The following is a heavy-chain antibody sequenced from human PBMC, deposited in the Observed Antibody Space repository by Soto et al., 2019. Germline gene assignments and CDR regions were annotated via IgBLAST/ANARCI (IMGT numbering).Heavy chain of an antibody. J-gene: IGHJ4*02. CDR2: ISYDGSNK. D-gene: IGHD3-3*01. Sequence: QVQLVESGGGVVQPGRSLRLSCAASGFTFSSYAMHWVRQAPGKGLEWVAVISYDGSNKYYADSVKGRFTISRDNSKNALYLQLNSLRDEDKAVYYCARDKRDLRFLEWSYYFDYWGQGTLVTVSS. CDR1: GFTFSSYA. CDR3: ARDKRDLRFLEWSYYFDY. V-gene: IGHV3-30-3*01.